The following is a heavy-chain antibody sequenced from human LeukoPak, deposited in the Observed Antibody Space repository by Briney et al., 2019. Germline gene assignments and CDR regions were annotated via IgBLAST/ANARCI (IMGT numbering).Heavy chain of an antibody. CDR2: VNWNGGYT. D-gene: IGHD3-16*01. CDR3: ARDMTAKGFDY. CDR1: GFTFDDYG. V-gene: IGHV3-20*04. Sequence: PGGSLRLSCAASGFTFDDYGMSWVRHAPGKGLEWVSGVNWNGGYTDYAGSVKGRFTISRDNAKNSLYLQMNSLRAEDTVLYYCARDMTAKGFDYWGQGTLVTVSS. J-gene: IGHJ4*02.